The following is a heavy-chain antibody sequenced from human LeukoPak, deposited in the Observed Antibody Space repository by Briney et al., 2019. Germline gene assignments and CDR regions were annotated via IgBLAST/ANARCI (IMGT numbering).Heavy chain of an antibody. CDR2: IINSGGST. D-gene: IGHD4-17*01. CDR1: GFSFSSIA. CDR3: AKDIYGDYGGLDY. V-gene: IGHV3-23*01. Sequence: GGSLRLSCAASGFSFSSIAMSWVRQAPGKGLEWVSAIINSGGSTYYADSVKGRFTISRGNSRNTLYLQMNSLRAEDTALYYCAKDIYGDYGGLDYWGQGTLVTVSS. J-gene: IGHJ4*02.